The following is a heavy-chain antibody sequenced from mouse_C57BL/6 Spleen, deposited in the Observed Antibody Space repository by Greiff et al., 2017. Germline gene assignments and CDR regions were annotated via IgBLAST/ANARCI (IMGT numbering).Heavy chain of an antibody. CDR2: ISYDGSN. CDR3: ARSDGYSSFAY. V-gene: IGHV3-6*01. CDR1: GYSITSGYY. D-gene: IGHD2-3*01. J-gene: IGHJ3*01. Sequence: EVKLMESGPGLVKPSQSLSLTCSVTGYSITSGYYWNWIRQFPGNKLEWMGYISYDGSNNYNPSLKNRISITRDTSKNQFFLKLNSVTTEDTATYYCARSDGYSSFAYWGQGTLVTVSA.